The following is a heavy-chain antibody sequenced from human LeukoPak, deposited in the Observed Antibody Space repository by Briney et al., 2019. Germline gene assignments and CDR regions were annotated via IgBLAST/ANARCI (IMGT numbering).Heavy chain of an antibody. CDR1: GGTFSSYA. V-gene: IGHV1-69*13. CDR2: IIPIFGTA. D-gene: IGHD2-21*02. Sequence: GASVKVSCKASGGTFSSYAISWVRQAPGQGLEWMGGIIPIFGTANYAQKFQGRVTITADESTSTAYMELSSLRSEDTAVYYCARGDSGYYGMDVWGQGTTVTVSS. J-gene: IGHJ6*02. CDR3: ARGDSGYYGMDV.